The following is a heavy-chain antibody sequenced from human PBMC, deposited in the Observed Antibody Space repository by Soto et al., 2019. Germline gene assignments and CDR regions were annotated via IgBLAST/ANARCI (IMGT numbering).Heavy chain of an antibody. Sequence: VQLQQSGPGLVKPSQTLSLTCAISGDSVSSNSGAWDWIRQSPSRGLEWLGRTYSRSKWYTDYAVSVKSRITINPDTSKNQFSLQLNSVTPEDTAVYYCARELPARYYYFDFWGQGTLVTVSS. J-gene: IGHJ4*02. CDR3: ARELPARYYYFDF. CDR2: TYSRSKWYT. V-gene: IGHV6-1*01. D-gene: IGHD3-9*01. CDR1: GDSVSSNSGA.